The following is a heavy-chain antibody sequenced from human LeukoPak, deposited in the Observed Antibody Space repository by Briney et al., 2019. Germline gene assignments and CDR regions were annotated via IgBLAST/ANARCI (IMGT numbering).Heavy chain of an antibody. Sequence: GGSLRLSCAASGFTVSSNYMSWVRQAPGKGLEWVSVIYSGGSTYYADSVKGRFTISRDNSKNTLYLQMNSLRAEDTAVYYCARDPLDYGDPTVYGGQGTLVTVSS. D-gene: IGHD4-17*01. CDR3: ARDPLDYGDPTVY. CDR2: IYSGGST. CDR1: GFTVSSNY. J-gene: IGHJ4*02. V-gene: IGHV3-66*01.